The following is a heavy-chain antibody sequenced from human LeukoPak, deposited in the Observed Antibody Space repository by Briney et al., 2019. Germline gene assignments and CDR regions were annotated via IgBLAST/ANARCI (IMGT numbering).Heavy chain of an antibody. CDR1: GGSFSGYY. Sequence: SETLSLTCAVYGGSFSGYYGSWIRQPPGKGLEWIGEINHSGSTNYNPSLKSRVTISVDTSKNQFSLKLSSVTAADTAVYYCARGPRYYDILTGFHPYYYYGMDVWGQGTTVTVSS. CDR2: INHSGST. D-gene: IGHD3-9*01. J-gene: IGHJ6*02. CDR3: ARGPRYYDILTGFHPYYYYGMDV. V-gene: IGHV4-34*01.